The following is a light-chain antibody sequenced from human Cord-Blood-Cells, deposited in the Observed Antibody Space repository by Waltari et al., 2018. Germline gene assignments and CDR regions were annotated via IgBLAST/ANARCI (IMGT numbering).Light chain of an antibody. J-gene: IGLJ1*01. CDR2: DVS. CDR3: SSYTSSPFV. V-gene: IGLV2-14*01. CDR1: SSDVGGYNY. Sequence: QSALTQPASVSGSPGQSITISCTGTSSDVGGYNYVSWYQQHPGKAPKLMIYDVSKRPSGVSNRFSGSKSGNTASLTISGLQAEDEADYYCSSYTSSPFVFGTGTKVTFL.